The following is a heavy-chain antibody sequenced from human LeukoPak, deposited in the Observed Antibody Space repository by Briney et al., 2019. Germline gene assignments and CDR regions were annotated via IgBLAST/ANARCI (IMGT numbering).Heavy chain of an antibody. CDR1: GFTFSSYA. CDR3: ARDGGSGTDDYYYYYGMDV. Sequence: GGSLRLSCAASGFTFSSYAMHWVRQALGKGLEWVAVISYDGSNKYYADSVKGRLTISRDNSKNTLYLQMNSLRAEDTAVYYCARDGGSGTDDYYYYYGMDVWGQGTTVTVSS. D-gene: IGHD6-19*01. J-gene: IGHJ6*02. CDR2: ISYDGSNK. V-gene: IGHV3-30-3*01.